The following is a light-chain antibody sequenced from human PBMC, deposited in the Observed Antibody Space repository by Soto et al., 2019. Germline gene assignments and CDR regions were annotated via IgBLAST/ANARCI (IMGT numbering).Light chain of an antibody. CDR2: EVS. V-gene: IGLV2-14*01. CDR1: SSDVGGYNY. Sequence: QSALTQPASVSGSPGQSITISCTGTSSDVGGYNYVSWYQQHPGKAPKLMIYEVSNRPSGVSNRFSGSKSGNTASLTISGLQAEDEADYYCSSYTSSSTLRVFGGGTKHTVL. J-gene: IGLJ3*02. CDR3: SSYTSSSTLRV.